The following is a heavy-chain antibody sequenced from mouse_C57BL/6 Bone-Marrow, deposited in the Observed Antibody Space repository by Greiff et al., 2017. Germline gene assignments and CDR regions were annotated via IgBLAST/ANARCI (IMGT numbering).Heavy chain of an antibody. J-gene: IGHJ1*03. Sequence: EVKLMESGGDLVKPGGSLKLSCAASGFTFSSYGMSWVRQTPDKRLEWVATIISGGSYTYYPDSVKGRFTFSRDNARNTLYLQMSRLKSEDTAMYYCAGRGTSWYIDVWGTGTTVTVSS. CDR2: IISGGSYT. D-gene: IGHD3-3*01. CDR3: AGRGTSWYIDV. CDR1: GFTFSSYG. V-gene: IGHV5-6*02.